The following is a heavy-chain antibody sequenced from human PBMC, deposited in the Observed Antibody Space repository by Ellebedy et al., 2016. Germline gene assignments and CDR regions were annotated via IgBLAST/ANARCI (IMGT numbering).Heavy chain of an antibody. CDR1: GFNFNTYV. J-gene: IGHJ6*02. V-gene: IGHV3-33*01. CDR2: IWFDGRNI. CDR3: VRDRYSGTYYYLMDV. D-gene: IGHD3-10*01. Sequence: GGSLRLXXAGSGFNFNTYVMHWVRQAPGKGLEWVAVIWFDGRNINYGDSVKGRFTISRDNSKKMLYLQMNNLRVEDTAVYYCVRDRYSGTYYYLMDVWGQGATVTVSS.